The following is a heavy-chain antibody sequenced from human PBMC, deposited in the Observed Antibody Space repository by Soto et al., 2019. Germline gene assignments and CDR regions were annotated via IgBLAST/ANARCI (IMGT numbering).Heavy chain of an antibody. CDR1: GYTFTGYY. CDR3: ARAKVQLVGDYYYYYGMDV. D-gene: IGHD6-6*01. CDR2: INPNSGGT. Sequence: ASVKVSCKASGYTFTGYYMHWVRQAPGQGLEWMGWINPNSGGTNYAQKFQGRVTMTRDTSISTAYMELSRLRSDDAAVYYCARAKVQLVGDYYYYYGMDVWGQGTTVTVSS. J-gene: IGHJ6*02. V-gene: IGHV1-2*02.